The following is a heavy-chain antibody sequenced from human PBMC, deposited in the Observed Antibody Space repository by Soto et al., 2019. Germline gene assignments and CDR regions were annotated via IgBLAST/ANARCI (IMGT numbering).Heavy chain of an antibody. D-gene: IGHD3-3*01. CDR3: TTVLYDFWSGYPPRYYYGMDV. J-gene: IGHJ6*02. CDR1: GFTFSNAW. CDR2: IKSKTDGGTT. V-gene: IGHV3-15*01. Sequence: LRLSCAASGFTFSNAWMSWVRQAPVELVDWVGRIKSKTDGGTTDYAAPVKGRFTISRDDSKNTLYLQMNSLKTEDTAVYYCTTVLYDFWSGYPPRYYYGMDVWGQGTTVTVSS.